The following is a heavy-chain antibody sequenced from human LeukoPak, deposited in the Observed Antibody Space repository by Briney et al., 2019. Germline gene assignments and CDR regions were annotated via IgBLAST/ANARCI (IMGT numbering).Heavy chain of an antibody. CDR2: ITRDSIYT. J-gene: IGHJ6*03. V-gene: IGHV3-21*01. CDR1: GFTFSNYN. CDR3: ARDPYNGYYGDDYYYYMDV. Sequence: GGSLRLSCAASGFTFSNYNMNWVRQTPGKGLEWVSSITRDSIYTFYADSVKGRFTISRDNAKNSLSLQMNSLRAEDTAVYYCARDPYNGYYGDDYYYYMDVWGRGTTVTISS. D-gene: IGHD4-17*01.